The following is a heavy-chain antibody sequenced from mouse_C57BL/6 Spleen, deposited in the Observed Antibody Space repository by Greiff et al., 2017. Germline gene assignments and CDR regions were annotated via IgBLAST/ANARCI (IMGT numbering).Heavy chain of an antibody. CDR2: INPNNGGT. V-gene: IGHV1-26*01. CDR1: GYTFTDYY. CDR3: ARLGISY. J-gene: IGHJ3*01. Sequence: EVQLQQSGPELVKPGASVKISCKASGYTFTDYYMNWVKQSHGKSLEWIGDINPNNGGTSYNQKFKGKATLTVDKSSSTAYMELRSLTSEDAAVYYCARLGISYWGQGTLVTVSA.